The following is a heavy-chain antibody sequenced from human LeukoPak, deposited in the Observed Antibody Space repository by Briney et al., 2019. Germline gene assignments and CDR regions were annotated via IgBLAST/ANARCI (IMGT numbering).Heavy chain of an antibody. J-gene: IGHJ3*01. V-gene: IGHV3-74*01. CDR2: VNTDGSNI. CDR3: GVTYYYGSSSYALDL. D-gene: IGHD3-10*01. CDR1: GFIVGNFW. Sequence: PGGSMRLSCVASGFIVGNFWVHWVRQAPGKELVWVSRVNTDGSNIIYADSVTGRFTVSRDNAKNTMHLHMNNLRPEDTAVYYCGVTYYYGSSSYALDLWGQGTTVTVAS.